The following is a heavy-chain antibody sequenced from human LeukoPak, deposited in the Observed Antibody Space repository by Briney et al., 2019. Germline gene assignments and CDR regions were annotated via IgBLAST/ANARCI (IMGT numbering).Heavy chain of an antibody. Sequence: SETLSLTCAVYGGPFSGYYWSWIRQPPGKGLEWIGEINHSGSTNYNPSLKSRVTISVDTSKNQFSLKLSSVTAADTAVYYCARGFYSIFDYWGQGTLVTVSS. J-gene: IGHJ4*02. CDR2: INHSGST. D-gene: IGHD4-4*01. CDR3: ARGFYSIFDY. CDR1: GGPFSGYY. V-gene: IGHV4-34*01.